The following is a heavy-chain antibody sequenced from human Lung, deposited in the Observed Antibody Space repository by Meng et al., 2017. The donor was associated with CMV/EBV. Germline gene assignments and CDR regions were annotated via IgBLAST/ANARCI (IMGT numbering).Heavy chain of an antibody. V-gene: IGHV1-69*05. CDR2: IIPIFGIP. Sequence: SVXVSXKASGGTFSNYAVSWVRQAPGQGLEWMGGIIPIFGIPNYARNFKGKITISTDGYTVYMEVNSLRSEDTATYYCAHSGSTTCYTCRMGVWGQGAAVTVSS. D-gene: IGHD2-15*01. CDR1: GGTFSNYA. CDR3: AHSGSTTCYTCRMGV. J-gene: IGHJ6*02.